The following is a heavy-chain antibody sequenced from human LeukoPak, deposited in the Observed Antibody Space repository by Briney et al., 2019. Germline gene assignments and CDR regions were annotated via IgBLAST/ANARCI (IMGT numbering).Heavy chain of an antibody. CDR2: IYTSGST. D-gene: IGHD2-2*02. CDR3: ATSYNVVVPAAIIYYYYMDV. Sequence: SETLSLTCTVSGGSISSGSYYWSWIRQPAGKGLEWIGRIYTSGSTNHNPSLKSRVTISVDTSKNQFSLKLSSVTAADTAVYYCATSYNVVVPAAIIYYYYMDVWGKGTTVTVSS. CDR1: GGSISSGSYY. J-gene: IGHJ6*03. V-gene: IGHV4-61*02.